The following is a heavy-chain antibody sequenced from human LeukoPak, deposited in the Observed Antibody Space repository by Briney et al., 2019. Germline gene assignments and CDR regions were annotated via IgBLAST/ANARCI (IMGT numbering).Heavy chain of an antibody. D-gene: IGHD1-1*01. CDR3: VRYGRRANDQPFDV. CDR1: GFTFSNYW. Sequence: PGGSLRLSCEVSGFTFSNYWMMWVRQAPGKGLEWVASIDEDGSETNYVDSVTGRFNVSRDHAKNSLFLQMNSLRAEDTAVYYCVRYGRRANDQPFDVWGQGTMVTVSS. V-gene: IGHV3-7*01. CDR2: IDEDGSET. J-gene: IGHJ3*01.